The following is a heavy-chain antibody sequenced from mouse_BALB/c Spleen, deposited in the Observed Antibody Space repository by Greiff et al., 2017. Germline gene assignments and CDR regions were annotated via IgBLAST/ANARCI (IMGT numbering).Heavy chain of an antibody. CDR2: ISSGGST. CDR3: ARIYDGYYFDY. J-gene: IGHJ2*01. D-gene: IGHD2-3*01. Sequence: EVQRVESGGGLVKPGGSLKLSCAASGFTFSSYAMSWVRQTPEKRLEWVASISSGGSTYYPDTVKGRFTISRDNAKNTLYLQMSSLKSEDTAMYYCARIYDGYYFDYWGQGTTLTVSS. V-gene: IGHV5-6-5*01. CDR1: GFTFSSYA.